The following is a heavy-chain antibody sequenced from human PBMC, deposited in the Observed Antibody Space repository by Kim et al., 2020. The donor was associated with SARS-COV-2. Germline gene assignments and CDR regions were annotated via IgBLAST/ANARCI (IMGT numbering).Heavy chain of an antibody. V-gene: IGHV3-23*03. D-gene: IGHD3-3*01. CDR3: AKAPYYDFWSGHGPFDY. CDR2: IYSGGSST. CDR1: GFTFSSYA. J-gene: IGHJ4*02. Sequence: GGSLRLSCAASGFTFSSYAMSWVRQAPGKGLEWVSVIYSGGSSTYYADSVKGRFTISRDNSKNTLYLQMNSLRAEDTAVYYCAKAPYYDFWSGHGPFDYWGQGTLVTVSS.